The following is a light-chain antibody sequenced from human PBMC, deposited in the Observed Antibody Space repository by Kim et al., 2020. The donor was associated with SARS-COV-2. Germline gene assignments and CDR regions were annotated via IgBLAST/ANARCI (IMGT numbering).Light chain of an antibody. V-gene: IGLV10-54*02. CDR2: TDI. CDR1: SDIIDNPG. CDR3: SSLDSSLSAWV. J-gene: IGLJ3*02. Sequence: QAGLTQPPSLSKGLRQTVTLTCTGNSDIIDNPGVPCLQHHRGHPPNLLSDTDINRPSGSSQRFSESRSGNSASLTFTGLQPEDGAGYCCSSLDSSLSAWVFGGGPKLTVL.